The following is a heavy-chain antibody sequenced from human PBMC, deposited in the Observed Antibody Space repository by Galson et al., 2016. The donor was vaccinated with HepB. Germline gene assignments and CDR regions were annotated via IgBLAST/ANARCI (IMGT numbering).Heavy chain of an antibody. D-gene: IGHD1-1*01. Sequence: SLRLSCAAYGFTFSSYGMHWVRQAPGKGPEWVAVISYDGSDKYYADSVKGRFTISRDNSKNTLYLQMSSLRAEDTAVYYCAKDVWRGSGTDYYGMDVWDQGTTVAVSS. V-gene: IGHV3-30*18. CDR2: ISYDGSDK. CDR3: AKDVWRGSGTDYYGMDV. CDR1: GFTFSSYG. J-gene: IGHJ6*02.